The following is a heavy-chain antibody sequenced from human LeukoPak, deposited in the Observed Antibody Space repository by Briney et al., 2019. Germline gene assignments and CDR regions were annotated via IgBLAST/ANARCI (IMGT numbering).Heavy chain of an antibody. Sequence: SETLSLTCTVSGGSISSYYWSWIRQPAGEGLEWIGRIYTSGSTNYNPSLKSRVTMSVDTSKNQFSLKLSSVTAADTAVYYCARARVLRGGSSFVYDYWGQGTLVTVSS. CDR2: IYTSGST. V-gene: IGHV4-4*07. CDR1: GGSISSYY. CDR3: ARARVLRGGSSFVYDY. D-gene: IGHD1-26*01. J-gene: IGHJ4*02.